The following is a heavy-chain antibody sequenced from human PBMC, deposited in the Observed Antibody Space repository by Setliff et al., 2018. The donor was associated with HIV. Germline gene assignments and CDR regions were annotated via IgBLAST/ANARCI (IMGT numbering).Heavy chain of an antibody. V-gene: IGHV1-69*13. CDR1: GGTFSGYG. CDR3: AKGPLYSGYDLDYYCYYMDV. D-gene: IGHD5-12*01. Sequence: ASVKVSCKASGGTFSGYGISWVRQAPGQGLEWMGGIIPIFDTTNYAQKFQGRVTITADESTSTAYMELSSLRSEDTAVYYCAKGPLYSGYDLDYYCYYMDVWGKGTTVTV. J-gene: IGHJ6*03. CDR2: IIPIFDTT.